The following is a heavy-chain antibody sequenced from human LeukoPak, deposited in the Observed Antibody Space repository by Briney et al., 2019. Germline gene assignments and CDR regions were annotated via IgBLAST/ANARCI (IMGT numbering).Heavy chain of an antibody. D-gene: IGHD1-14*01. V-gene: IGHV3-30-3*02. Sequence: GRSLRLSCAASGFTFSSYAMHWVRQAPGKGLEWVAVISYDGSNKYYADSVKGRFTISRDNSKNTLYLQMNSLRAEDTAVYYCAKLGAYRTPFNYWGQGTLVTVSS. CDR1: GFTFSSYA. J-gene: IGHJ4*02. CDR3: AKLGAYRTPFNY. CDR2: ISYDGSNK.